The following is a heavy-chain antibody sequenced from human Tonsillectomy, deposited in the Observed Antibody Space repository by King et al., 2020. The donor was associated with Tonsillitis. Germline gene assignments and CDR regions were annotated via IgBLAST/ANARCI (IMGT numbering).Heavy chain of an antibody. V-gene: IGHV4-39*01. D-gene: IGHD1-26*01. Sequence: LQLQESGPGVVKPSETLSLTCIVSGGSISSSDHYWAWIRQPPGKGLEWIGYMYHSGTIVSNPSLKSRITKSGGTSGNRFSLKLRSVTAADTAVYFCARYVSGSVDYGGQGALVTVSS. J-gene: IGHJ4*02. CDR2: MYHSGTI. CDR1: GGSISSSDHY. CDR3: ARYVSGSVDY.